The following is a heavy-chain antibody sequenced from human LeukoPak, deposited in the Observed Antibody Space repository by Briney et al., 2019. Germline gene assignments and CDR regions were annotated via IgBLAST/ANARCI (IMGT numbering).Heavy chain of an antibody. Sequence: GGSLRLSCAASGFAFSSYGMNWVRQAPGKGLEWVAVIWYDGSNEYYADSVKGRFTISRDNSKNTLYLQMNCLRGDDTAVYYCANPQSRGYDYLDYWGQGTLVTVSS. D-gene: IGHD5-12*01. J-gene: IGHJ4*02. V-gene: IGHV3-30*02. CDR2: IWYDGSNE. CDR1: GFAFSSYG. CDR3: ANPQSRGYDYLDY.